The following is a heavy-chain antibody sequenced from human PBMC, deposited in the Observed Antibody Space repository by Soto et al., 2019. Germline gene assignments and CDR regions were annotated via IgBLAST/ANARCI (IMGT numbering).Heavy chain of an antibody. V-gene: IGHV1-46*03. J-gene: IGHJ3*02. D-gene: IGHD3-3*01. CDR3: ARTPLQYYDFWSGRDASDI. CDR2: INPSGGST. Sequence: ASVKVSCKASGYTFTSYYMHWVRQAPGQGLEWMGIINPSGGSTSYAQKFQGRVTMTRDTSTSTVYMELSSLRSEDTAVYYCARTPLQYYDFWSGRDASDIWGQGTMVTVSS. CDR1: GYTFTSYY.